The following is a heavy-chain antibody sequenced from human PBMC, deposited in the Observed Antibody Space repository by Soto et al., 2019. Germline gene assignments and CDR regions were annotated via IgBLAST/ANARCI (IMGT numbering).Heavy chain of an antibody. CDR3: ARGWGSYGSGSYLFDP. D-gene: IGHD3-10*01. Sequence: QVQLQESGPGLVKPSETLSLTCTVSGGSLSSYYWSWIRQSPGKGLEWIGYSYYSGTTNYNPSLESGVTISVDASKNQFSLKLRSVIAADTAVYYCARGWGSYGSGSYLFDPWGQGTLVTVSS. J-gene: IGHJ5*02. V-gene: IGHV4-59*01. CDR1: GGSLSSYY. CDR2: SYYSGTT.